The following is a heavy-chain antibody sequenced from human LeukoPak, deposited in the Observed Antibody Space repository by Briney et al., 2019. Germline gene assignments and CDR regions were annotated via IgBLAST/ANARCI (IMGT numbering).Heavy chain of an antibody. CDR2: IKSKTDGETT. CDR1: GFTFTNAW. Sequence: GGSLRLSCVDSGFTFTNAWMSWVRQAPGKGLEWIGRIKSKTDGETTNYAEPVGGRFTISRDDSKSAVYLQMNSLKIEDTAVYYCTTDLGTYYHGSQRLIPIDYWGQGTLVTVSS. V-gene: IGHV3-15*01. D-gene: IGHD3-10*01. CDR3: TTDLGTYYHGSQRLIPIDY. J-gene: IGHJ4*02.